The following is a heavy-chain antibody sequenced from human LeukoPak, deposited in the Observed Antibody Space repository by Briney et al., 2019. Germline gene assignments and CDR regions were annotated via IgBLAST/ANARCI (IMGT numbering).Heavy chain of an antibody. V-gene: IGHV3-15*07. D-gene: IGHD2-21*01. Sequence: GGSLRLSCAASGFTFSNASMNWVRQAPGKGLEWVGRIKPITDGETTEYSAPVKDRFSISRDDSKSMMYLQMNSLKTEDTAVYYCITPLPYSAQGGQGTLVTVSS. CDR2: IKPITDGETT. CDR1: GFTFSNAS. CDR3: ITPLPYSAQ. J-gene: IGHJ4*02.